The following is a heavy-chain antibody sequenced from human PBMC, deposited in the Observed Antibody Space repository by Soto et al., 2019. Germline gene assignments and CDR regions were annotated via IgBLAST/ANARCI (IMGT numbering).Heavy chain of an antibody. D-gene: IGHD3-10*01. CDR2: ISDDGSTT. J-gene: IGHJ4*02. CDR1: GFTFSTYW. CDR3: TRGPRFGSTGTGAH. Sequence: PGGSLRLSCEASGFTFSTYWMNWVRHAPGKGLVWVSRISDDGSTTTYADSMKGRFTITRDTAKNTHYLQINSLSADATGLYYCTRGPRFGSTGTGAHWGQGTLVTVSS. V-gene: IGHV3-74*01.